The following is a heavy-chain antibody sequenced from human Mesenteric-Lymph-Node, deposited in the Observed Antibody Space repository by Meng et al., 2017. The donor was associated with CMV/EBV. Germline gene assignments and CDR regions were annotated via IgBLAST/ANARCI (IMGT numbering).Heavy chain of an antibody. V-gene: IGHV3-30*02. CDR2: IRYDGSNK. J-gene: IGHJ3*02. CDR3: AKDMYQLLGVHDAFDI. Sequence: LSLTCAASGFTFSSYGMHWVRQAPGKGLEWVAFIRYDGSNKYYADSVKGRFTISRDNSKNTLYLQMNSLRAEDTAVYYCAKDMYQLLGVHDAFDIWGQGTMVTVSS. CDR1: GFTFSSYG. D-gene: IGHD2-2*01.